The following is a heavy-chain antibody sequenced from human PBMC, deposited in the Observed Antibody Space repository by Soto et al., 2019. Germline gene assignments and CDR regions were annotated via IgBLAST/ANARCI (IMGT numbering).Heavy chain of an antibody. D-gene: IGHD4-17*01. J-gene: IGHJ3*01. V-gene: IGHV3-66*01. Sequence: EVQLVESGGGLVQPGGSLRLSCVASGLTVSNNYMNWVRQAPGKGLEWVSVIYSDGITYHADSVKGGLFISRGDSYKTLHFQMKSIRAEETAVDYCWRELAYGDSREGAFDVWGQGTMVTVSS. CDR1: GLTVSNNY. CDR3: WRELAYGDSREGAFDV. CDR2: IYSDGIT.